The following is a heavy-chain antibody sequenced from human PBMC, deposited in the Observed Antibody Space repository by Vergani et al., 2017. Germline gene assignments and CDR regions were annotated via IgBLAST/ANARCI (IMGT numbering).Heavy chain of an antibody. Sequence: EVQLVESGGGLVKPGGSLRLSCAASGFTFSSYSMNWVRQAPGKGLEWVSSISSSSSYIYYADSVKGRFTISRDNAKNSLYLQMNSLRAEDTAVYYCAGPQGTSAYYYGGFDYWGQRTLVTVSS. CDR2: ISSSSSYI. CDR3: AGPQGTSAYYYGGFDY. CDR1: GFTFSSYS. D-gene: IGHD3-22*01. J-gene: IGHJ4*01. V-gene: IGHV3-21*01.